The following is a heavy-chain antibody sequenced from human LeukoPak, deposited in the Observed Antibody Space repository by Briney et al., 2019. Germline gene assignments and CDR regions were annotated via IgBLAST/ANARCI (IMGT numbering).Heavy chain of an antibody. CDR1: GFTFSTYW. D-gene: IGHD1-7*01. Sequence: GGSLRLSCAASGFTFSTYWMSWVRQAPGKGLEWVANIRQDGSEKFYVDSVKDRFTISRDNAKNSLDLQMDSLRAEDTAIYNCARDDNWNFKFDYWGQGALVIVSS. CDR3: ARDDNWNFKFDY. J-gene: IGHJ4*02. V-gene: IGHV3-7*03. CDR2: IRQDGSEK.